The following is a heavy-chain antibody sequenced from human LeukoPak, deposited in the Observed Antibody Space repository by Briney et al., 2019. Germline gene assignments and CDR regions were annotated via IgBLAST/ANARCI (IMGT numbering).Heavy chain of an antibody. J-gene: IGHJ5*02. CDR2: INHSGST. D-gene: IGHD6-13*01. V-gene: IGHV4-34*01. CDR1: GGSFSGYY. CDR3: ARRSSSWYRGGFDP. Sequence: YPSETLSLTCAVYGGSFSGYYWSWIRQPPGKGLEWIGEINHSGSTNYNPSLKSRVTMSVDTSKNQFSLKLSSVTAADTAVYYCARRSSSWYRGGFDPWGQGTLVTVSS.